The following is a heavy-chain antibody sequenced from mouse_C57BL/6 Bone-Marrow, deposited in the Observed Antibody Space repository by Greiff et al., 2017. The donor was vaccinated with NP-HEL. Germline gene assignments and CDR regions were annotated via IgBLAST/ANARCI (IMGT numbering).Heavy chain of an antibody. D-gene: IGHD1-1*01. J-gene: IGHJ2*01. CDR3: ARGDGSHFDY. CDR1: GYTFTSYG. V-gene: IGHV1-81*01. CDR2: IYPRSGNT. Sequence: VQLVESGAELARPGASVKLSCKASGYTFTSYGISWVKQRTGQGLEWIGEIYPRSGNTYYNEKFKGKATLTADKSSSTAYMELRSLTSEDSAVYFCARGDGSHFDYWGQGTTLTVSS.